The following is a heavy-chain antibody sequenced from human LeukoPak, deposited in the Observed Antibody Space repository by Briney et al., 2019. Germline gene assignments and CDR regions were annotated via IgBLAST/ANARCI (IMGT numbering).Heavy chain of an antibody. V-gene: IGHV3-30*03. D-gene: IGHD1-1*01. Sequence: GGSLRLSCTASGFTFSDYAMHWVRQAPCKGLEWVAVISDDGRNKYYADSVKGRFTISRDNSKNTLSLQMNSLRDEDTAIYYCARGRVRSHRTAPEYWGQGTLVTVSS. CDR2: ISDDGRNK. J-gene: IGHJ4*02. CDR1: GFTFSDYA. CDR3: ARGRVRSHRTAPEY.